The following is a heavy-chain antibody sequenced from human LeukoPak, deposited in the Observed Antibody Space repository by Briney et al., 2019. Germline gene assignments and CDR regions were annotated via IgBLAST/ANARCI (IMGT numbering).Heavy chain of an antibody. CDR1: GGSVSSGSYY. CDR3: ARAPVATPSEFDY. J-gene: IGHJ4*02. CDR2: IYYSGST. D-gene: IGHD5-12*01. V-gene: IGHV4-61*01. Sequence: SETLSLTCTVSGGSVSSGSYYWSWIRQPPGKGLEWIGYIYYSGSTNYNPSLKSRVTISVDTSKNQFSLKLSSVTAADTAVYYCARAPVATPSEFDYWGQGTLVTVSS.